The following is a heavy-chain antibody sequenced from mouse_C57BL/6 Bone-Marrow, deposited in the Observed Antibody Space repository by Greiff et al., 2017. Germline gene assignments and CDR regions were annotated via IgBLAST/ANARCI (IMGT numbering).Heavy chain of an antibody. D-gene: IGHD1-1*01. Sequence: EVQRVESGGGLVKPGGSLKLSCAASGFTFSSYAMSWVRQTPEKRLEWVATISDGGRYTYYPDNVKGRFTISRDNDKNNLYLQMSHLKSEDTAMYYCARDRGNYYGSSYYFDYWGQGTTLTVSS. J-gene: IGHJ2*01. CDR2: ISDGGRYT. CDR3: ARDRGNYYGSSYYFDY. CDR1: GFTFSSYA. V-gene: IGHV5-4*01.